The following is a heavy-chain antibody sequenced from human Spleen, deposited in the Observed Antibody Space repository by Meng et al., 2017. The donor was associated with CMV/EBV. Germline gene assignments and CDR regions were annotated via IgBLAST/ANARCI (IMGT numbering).Heavy chain of an antibody. V-gene: IGHV3-21*01. Sequence: AAGFPLTSHNLNWVRQSPGGGLEWVASLSSSIGYIYYADSVRGRFTLSTDNAKNLLFLQMNSLRAEDSAVYYCARDERGTYSRFDFWGQGVLVTVSS. CDR3: ARDERGTYSRFDF. CDR2: LSSSIGYI. CDR1: GFPLTSHN. J-gene: IGHJ4*02. D-gene: IGHD1-26*01.